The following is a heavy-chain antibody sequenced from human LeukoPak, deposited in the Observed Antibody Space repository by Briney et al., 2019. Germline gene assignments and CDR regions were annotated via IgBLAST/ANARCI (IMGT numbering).Heavy chain of an antibody. CDR2: TLLDVTNL. CDR1: GYTFYNYG. D-gene: IGHD4-23*01. V-gene: IGHV3-30*03. Sequence: GGALTLSCAASGYTFYNYGLHWGPQAPGKGREWVSFTLLDVTNLHYADSVKARFTISRENSNNTLHLQMNSLRPEDTAVYYCARAIGDPYFGGLSFGYFDFWGQGTLVSVSS. CDR3: ARAIGDPYFGGLSFGYFDF. J-gene: IGHJ4*02.